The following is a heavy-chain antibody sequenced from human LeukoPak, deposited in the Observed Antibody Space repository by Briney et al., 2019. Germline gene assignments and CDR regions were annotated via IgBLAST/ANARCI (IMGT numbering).Heavy chain of an antibody. D-gene: IGHD5-12*01. J-gene: IGHJ4*02. V-gene: IGHV3-23*01. CDR1: GFTFSSYA. CDR2: ISGSGGST. Sequence: PGGPLRLSCAASGFTFSSYAMSWVRQAPGKGLEWVSAISGSGGSTYYADSVKGRFTISRDNSKNTLYLQMNSLRAEDTAVYYCAKASGYSGYDPIDYWGQGTLVTVSS. CDR3: AKASGYSGYDPIDY.